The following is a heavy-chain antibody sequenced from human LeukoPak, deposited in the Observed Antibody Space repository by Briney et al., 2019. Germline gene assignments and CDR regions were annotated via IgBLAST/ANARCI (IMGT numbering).Heavy chain of an antibody. V-gene: IGHV3-7*01. CDR2: INQDGSEK. D-gene: IGHD1-14*01. CDR3: ARDFRNAGDY. Sequence: GGSLSLSCSASGFTFTTYWIKWVRQAPGKGREGVAVINQDGSEKYYVDSVKGRFTISRDNGKNSLYLQMHSLSAEDTAVYYCARDFRNAGDYWGQGTLVTVSS. J-gene: IGHJ4*02. CDR1: GFTFTTYW.